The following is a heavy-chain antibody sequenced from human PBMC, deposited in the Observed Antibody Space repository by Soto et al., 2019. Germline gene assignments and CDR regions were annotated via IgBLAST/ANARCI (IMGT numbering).Heavy chain of an antibody. V-gene: IGHV3-7*01. CDR2: IKQDGSEK. CDR1: GFTFSSYW. J-gene: IGHJ6*02. CDR3: ARDSNPYYYDSSGYYPYYYYYYGMDV. D-gene: IGHD3-22*01. Sequence: GSLRLSCAASGFTFSSYWMSWVRQAPGKGLEWVANIKQDGSEKYYVDSVKGRLTISRDNAKNSLYLQMNSLRAEDTAVYYRARDSNPYYYDSSGYYPYYYYYYGMDVWGQGTTVTVSS.